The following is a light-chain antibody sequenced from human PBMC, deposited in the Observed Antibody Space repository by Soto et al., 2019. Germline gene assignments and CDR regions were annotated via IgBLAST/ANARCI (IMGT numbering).Light chain of an antibody. Sequence: EIVLTQSPGILSLSPGERATLSCRASHSVSSSYFAWYQQKPGQAPRLLIFGTSSRATGIPDRFSGSGSGTDFTLTIARLEPEDFAVYYCQHYGSSLFTFGPGTKVDIK. CDR3: QHYGSSLFT. J-gene: IGKJ3*01. V-gene: IGKV3-20*01. CDR1: HSVSSSY. CDR2: GTS.